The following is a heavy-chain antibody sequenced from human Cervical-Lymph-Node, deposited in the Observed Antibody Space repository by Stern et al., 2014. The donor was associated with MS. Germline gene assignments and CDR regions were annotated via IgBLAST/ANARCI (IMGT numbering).Heavy chain of an antibody. Sequence: ESGPTLVKPTQTLTLTCTVSGFSLTTDGVGVAWIRQAPGKALEWLALNYWDDDERYNPSLNNRLTITKDTSKNQVVLRMTNVDPVDTGTYYCAHSFGSVSGTYSGMDAWGQGTTVTVS. D-gene: IGHD1-7*01. CDR2: NYWDDDE. CDR1: GFSLTTDGVG. CDR3: AHSFGSVSGTYSGMDA. J-gene: IGHJ6*02. V-gene: IGHV2-5*02.